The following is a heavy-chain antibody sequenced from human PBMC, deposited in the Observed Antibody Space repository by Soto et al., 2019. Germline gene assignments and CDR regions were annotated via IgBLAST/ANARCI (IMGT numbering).Heavy chain of an antibody. D-gene: IGHD4-4*01. J-gene: IGHJ6*02. V-gene: IGHV3-74*01. CDR3: VRFTTVTTFNSYGMDV. Sequence: PGGSLRLSCAASGFNSSKYWMHWVRQDPGKALAWVSRINPDGSSTSYADSVKGRFTISRDDAKNTLYLQMNSLRVEDSAVYYCVRFTTVTTFNSYGMDVWGQGTTVTVSS. CDR1: GFNSSKYW. CDR2: INPDGSST.